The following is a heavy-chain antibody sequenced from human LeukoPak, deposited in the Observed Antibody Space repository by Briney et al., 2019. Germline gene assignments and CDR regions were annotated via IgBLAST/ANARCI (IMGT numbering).Heavy chain of an antibody. CDR1: GGTFSSYA. V-gene: IGHV1-69*05. CDR3: ARALDGQLTR. CDR2: IIPIFGTA. J-gene: IGHJ4*02. Sequence: ASVKVSCKASGGTFSSYAISWVRQAPGQGLEWMGGIIPIFGTANYAQKLQGRVTMTTDTPTSTAYMELRSLRSDDTAVYYCARALDGQLTRWGQGTLVTVSS. D-gene: IGHD1-1*01.